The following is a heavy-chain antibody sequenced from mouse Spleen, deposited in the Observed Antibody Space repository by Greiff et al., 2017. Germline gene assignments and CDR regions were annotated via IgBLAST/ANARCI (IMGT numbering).Heavy chain of an antibody. Sequence: EVQRVESGPGLVKPSQSLSLTCSVTGYSITSGYYWNWIRQFPGNKLEWMGYISYDGSNNYNPSLKNRISITRDTSKNQFFLKLNSVTTEDTATYYCARDWILRYYFDYWGQGTTLTVSS. CDR2: ISYDGSN. CDR1: GYSITSGYY. CDR3: ARDWILRYYFDY. J-gene: IGHJ2*01. D-gene: IGHD1-1*01. V-gene: IGHV3-6*01.